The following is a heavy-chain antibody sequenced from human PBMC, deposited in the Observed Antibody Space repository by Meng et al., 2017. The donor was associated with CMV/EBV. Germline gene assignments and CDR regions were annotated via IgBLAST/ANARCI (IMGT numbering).Heavy chain of an antibody. CDR2: IKQDGSEK. D-gene: IGHD3-22*01. CDR3: ARERGRMIVVARGVDAFDI. CDR1: GFTFSSYA. V-gene: IGHV3-7*01. J-gene: IGHJ3*02. Sequence: GGSLRLSCAASGFTFSSYAMHWVRQAPGKGLEWVANIKQDGSEKYYVDSVKGRFTISRDNAKNSLYLQMNSLRAEDTAVYYCARERGRMIVVARGVDAFDIWGQGTMVTVSS.